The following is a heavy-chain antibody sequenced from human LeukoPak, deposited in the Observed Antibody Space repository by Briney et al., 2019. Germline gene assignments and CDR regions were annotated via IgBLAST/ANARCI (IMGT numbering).Heavy chain of an antibody. D-gene: IGHD6-13*01. V-gene: IGHV3-30*02. CDR1: GFTFSSYG. J-gene: IGHJ4*02. Sequence: GGSLRLSCAASGFTFSSYGMHWVRQAPGKGLEWVAFIRYDGSNKYYADSVKGRFTISRDNSKNTLYLQMNSLRAEDTAVYYCATLCSSSWSAFDYWGQGTLVTVSS. CDR3: ATLCSSSWSAFDY. CDR2: IRYDGSNK.